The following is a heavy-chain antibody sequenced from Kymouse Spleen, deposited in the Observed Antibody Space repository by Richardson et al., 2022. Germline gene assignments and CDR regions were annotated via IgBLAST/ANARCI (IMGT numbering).Heavy chain of an antibody. CDR3: ARHYDILTGYYTYFDY. J-gene: IGHJ4*02. V-gene: IGHV3-23*04. CDR2: ISGSGGST. Sequence: EVQLVESGGGLVQPGGSLRLSCAASGFTFSSYAMSWVRQAPGKGLEWVSAISGSGGSTYYADSVKGRFTISRDNSKNTLYLQMNSLRAEDTAVYYCARHYDILTGYYTYFDYWGQGTLVTVSS. CDR1: GFTFSSYA. D-gene: IGHD3-9*01.